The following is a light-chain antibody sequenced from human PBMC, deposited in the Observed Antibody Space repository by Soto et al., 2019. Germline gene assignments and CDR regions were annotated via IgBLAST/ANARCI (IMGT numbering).Light chain of an antibody. Sequence: EIVLAQSPDTLSLSPGERATLSCRASQSVSGNAFAWYQQKPGQAPRLLIYGASTRDTGIPDRFSGSGSGTDFTLTISSLEPEGFALYYCQQYRTFGRGTRVEIK. CDR1: QSVSGNA. CDR3: QQYRT. CDR2: GAS. J-gene: IGKJ1*01. V-gene: IGKV3-20*01.